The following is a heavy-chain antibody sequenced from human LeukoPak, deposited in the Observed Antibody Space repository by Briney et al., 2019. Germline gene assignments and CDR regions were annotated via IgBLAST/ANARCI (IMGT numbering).Heavy chain of an antibody. Sequence: GGSLLLSCAVSGLTFSSYNMNWVRQAPGKGLEWVSYISNSGSMIYYADSVKGRFTLSRDNAKNSLYLQMNSLRDEDTAVYYCARGPISGWSADYWGQGTLVTVSS. CDR1: GLTFSSYN. V-gene: IGHV3-48*02. CDR2: ISNSGSMI. J-gene: IGHJ4*02. CDR3: ARGPISGWSADY. D-gene: IGHD6-19*01.